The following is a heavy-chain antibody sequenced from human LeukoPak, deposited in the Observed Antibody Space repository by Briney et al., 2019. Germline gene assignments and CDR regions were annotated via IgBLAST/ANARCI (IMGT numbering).Heavy chain of an antibody. CDR2: IYSGGST. CDR3: ARALYYYDSSGYYYDLSFDY. J-gene: IGHJ4*02. D-gene: IGHD3-22*01. CDR1: GFTVSSNY. Sequence: GGSLRLSCAASGFTVSSNYMSWVRQAPGKGLEWVSVIYSGGSTYYADSVKGRFTISRDNSKNTLYLQMNSLRAEDTAVYYCARALYYYDSSGYYYDLSFDYWGQGTLAAVSS. V-gene: IGHV3-53*01.